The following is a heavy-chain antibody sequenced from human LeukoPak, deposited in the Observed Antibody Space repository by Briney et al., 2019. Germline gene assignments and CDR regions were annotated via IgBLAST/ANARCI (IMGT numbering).Heavy chain of an antibody. CDR2: ISSSSSYI. J-gene: IGHJ4*02. CDR1: GFTFSSYS. CDR3: ARADWDTAMIDY. Sequence: PGGSLRLSCAASGFTFSSYSMNWVRQAPGKGLEWVSSISSSSSYIYYADSVKGRFTISRDNAKNSLYLQMNSLRAEDTAVYYCARADWDTAMIDYWGQGTLVTASS. V-gene: IGHV3-21*01. D-gene: IGHD5-18*01.